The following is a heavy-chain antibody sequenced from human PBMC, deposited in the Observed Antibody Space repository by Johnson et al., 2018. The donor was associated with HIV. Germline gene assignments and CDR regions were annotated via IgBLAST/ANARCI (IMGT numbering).Heavy chain of an antibody. CDR1: GFTFSSYG. CDR3: AREELWFGDLYHAFDI. V-gene: IGHV3-30*02. CDR2: IRYDGSNK. J-gene: IGHJ3*02. Sequence: QVQLVESGGGVVQPGGSLRLSCAASGFTFSSYGMHWVRQAPGKGLEWVAFIRYDGSNKYYADSVKGRFTISRDNSKNTLYLQMNSLRAEDRAVYSCAREELWFGDLYHAFDIWGQGTMVTVSS. D-gene: IGHD3-10*01.